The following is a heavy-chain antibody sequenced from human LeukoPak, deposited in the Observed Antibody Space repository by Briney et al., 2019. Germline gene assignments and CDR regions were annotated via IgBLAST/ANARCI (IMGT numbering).Heavy chain of an antibody. V-gene: IGHV4-34*01. J-gene: IGHJ5*02. CDR3: ASRPNNWFDP. CDR2: INHSGST. CDR1: GGSFSGYY. Sequence: KPSETLSLTCAVYGGSFSGYYWSWIRQPPGKGLEWIGEINHSGSTNYNPSLKSRVTISADTSKNQFSLKLSSVTAADTAVYYCASRPNNWFDPWGQGTLVTVSS.